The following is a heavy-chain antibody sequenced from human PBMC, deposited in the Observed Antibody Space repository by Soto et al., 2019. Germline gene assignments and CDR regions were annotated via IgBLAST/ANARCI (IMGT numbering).Heavy chain of an antibody. CDR1: GYTFTSYD. D-gene: IGHD2-21*01. CDR2: MNPNSGNT. CDR3: AGRRYCGGGATRGCNWFDP. Sequence: QVQLVQSGAEVKKPGASVKVSCKASGYTFTSYDINWVRQATGQGLEWMGWMNPNSGNTGYAQKFQGRVTMTRNTXXSXAXXGVSSLRAEDTAVYYCAGRRYCGGGATRGCNWFDPWGQGTLVTVSS. J-gene: IGHJ5*02. V-gene: IGHV1-8*01.